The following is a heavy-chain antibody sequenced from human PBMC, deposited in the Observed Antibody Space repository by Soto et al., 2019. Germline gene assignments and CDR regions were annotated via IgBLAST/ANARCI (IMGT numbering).Heavy chain of an antibody. CDR3: ARDTRVNDFWSGYWTSNWFDP. CDR2: IKQDGSEK. V-gene: IGHV3-7*03. J-gene: IGHJ5*02. CDR1: GFTFSSYW. D-gene: IGHD3-3*01. Sequence: PWGSLRLSCAASGFTFSSYWMSWVRQAPGKGLEWVANIKQDGSEKYYVDSVKGRFTISRDNAKNSLYLQMNSLRAEDTAVYYCARDTRVNDFWSGYWTSNWFDPWGQGTLVTVSS.